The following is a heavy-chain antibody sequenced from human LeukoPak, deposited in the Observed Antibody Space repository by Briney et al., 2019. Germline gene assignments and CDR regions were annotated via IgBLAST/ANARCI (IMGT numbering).Heavy chain of an antibody. CDR2: IYHSGLT. J-gene: IGHJ4*02. Sequence: SETLSLTCAVSGGSISSSNWWSWVRQPPGQGLEWIGEIYHSGLTNYNPSLQSRVTMSVDKSRNQFSLRLTSVIAADTAVYYCARDEYGDFQGFDYWGQGARVTVSS. V-gene: IGHV4-4*02. CDR3: ARDEYGDFQGFDY. CDR1: GGSISSSNW. D-gene: IGHD4-17*01.